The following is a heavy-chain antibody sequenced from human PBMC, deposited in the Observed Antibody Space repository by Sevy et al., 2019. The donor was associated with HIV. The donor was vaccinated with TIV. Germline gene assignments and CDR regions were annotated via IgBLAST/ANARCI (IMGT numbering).Heavy chain of an antibody. CDR3: ARGGTYYYDSSGYYPNHYYYYGMDV. J-gene: IGHJ6*02. D-gene: IGHD3-22*01. Sequence: SETLSLTCAVYGGSFSGYYWSWIRQPPGKGLEWIGEINHSGSTNYNPSLKSRVTIPVDTSKNQFSLKLGSVTAAETAVYYCARGGTYYYDSSGYYPNHYYYYGMDVWGQGTTVTVSS. CDR1: GGSFSGYY. CDR2: INHSGST. V-gene: IGHV4-34*01.